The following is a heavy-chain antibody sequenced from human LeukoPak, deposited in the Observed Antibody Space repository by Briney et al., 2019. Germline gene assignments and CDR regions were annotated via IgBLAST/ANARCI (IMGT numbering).Heavy chain of an antibody. CDR3: ATDGGRSNSVTNY. CDR1: GYTLTELS. J-gene: IGHJ4*02. D-gene: IGHD4-11*01. V-gene: IGHV1-24*01. CDR2: FDPEDGET. Sequence: ASVKVSCKVSGYTLTELSMNWVRQAPGKGLEWMGSFDPEDGETIYAEKFQGRVTVTEDTSTDTAYMELSSLRSEDTAVYYCATDGGRSNSVTNYWGQGTLVTVSS.